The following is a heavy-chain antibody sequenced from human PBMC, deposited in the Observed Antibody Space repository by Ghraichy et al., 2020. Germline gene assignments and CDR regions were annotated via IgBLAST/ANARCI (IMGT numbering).Heavy chain of an antibody. CDR1: GYTFTSYG. CDR2: ISAYNGNT. D-gene: IGHD4-23*01. CDR3: ARAKTTVVTPVWFDP. Sequence: ASVKVSCKASGYTFTSYGISWVRQAPGQGLEWMGWISAYNGNTNYAQKLQGRVTMTTDTSTSTAYMELRSLRSDDTAVYYCARAKTTVVTPVWFDPWGQGTLVTVSS. V-gene: IGHV1-18*01. J-gene: IGHJ5*02.